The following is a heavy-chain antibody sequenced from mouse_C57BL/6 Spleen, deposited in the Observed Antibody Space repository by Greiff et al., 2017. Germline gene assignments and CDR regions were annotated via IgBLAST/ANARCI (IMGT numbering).Heavy chain of an antibody. Sequence: QVQLQQSGAELVRPGASVKLSCKASGYTFTDYCINWVKQRPGQGLEWIARIYPGSGNTYYNEKFKGKATLTADKSSSTAYMQLSSLTSEDSAVYFCARYEYDDAVDDMDDWGQGTTVTVAS. D-gene: IGHD2-4*01. J-gene: IGHJ4*01. CDR3: ARYEYDDAVDDMDD. V-gene: IGHV1-76*01. CDR2: IYPGSGNT. CDR1: GYTFTDYC.